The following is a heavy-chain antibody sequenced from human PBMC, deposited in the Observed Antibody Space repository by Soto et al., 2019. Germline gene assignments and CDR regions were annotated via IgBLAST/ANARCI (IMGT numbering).Heavy chain of an antibody. J-gene: IGHJ5*02. CDR2: ISTYFGDT. Sequence: QVQLVQSGAEVKKPGASVKISCKASGYTFTSYGLSWMRQAPGQGLEWMGWISTYFGDTHYAQKFQGRVTLTRDSSTSTAILELKNLRPDDTVLYYCAKDLTGPQYSTSWYEFDLWGQGTLVTVSS. CDR3: AKDLTGPQYSTSWYEFDL. V-gene: IGHV1-18*01. D-gene: IGHD6-13*01. CDR1: GYTFTSYG.